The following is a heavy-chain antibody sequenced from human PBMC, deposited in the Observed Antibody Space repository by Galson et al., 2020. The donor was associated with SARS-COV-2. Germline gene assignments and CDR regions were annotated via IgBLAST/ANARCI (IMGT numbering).Heavy chain of an antibody. V-gene: IGHV1-2*02. D-gene: IGHD2-15*01. CDR2: INPNSGGT. J-gene: IGHJ6*02. Sequence: ASVKVSCKASGYTFTGYYMHWVRQAPGQGLEWMGWINPNSGGTNYAQKFQGRVTMTRDTSISTAYMELSRLRSDDTAVYYCARDRLVDYYGMDVWGQGTTVTVSS. CDR3: ARDRLVDYYGMDV. CDR1: GYTFTGYY.